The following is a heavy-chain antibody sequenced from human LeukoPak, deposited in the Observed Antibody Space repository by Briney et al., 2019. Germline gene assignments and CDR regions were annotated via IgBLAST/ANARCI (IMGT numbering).Heavy chain of an antibody. CDR2: IYSGGST. CDR3: ARVAAAGREFFDY. J-gene: IGHJ4*02. D-gene: IGHD6-13*01. Sequence: PGGSLRLSCAASGFTVSSNYMSWVRQAPGKGLEWVSVIYSGGSTYYADSVKGRFTISRHNSKNTLYLQMNSLRAEDTAVNYCARVAAAGREFFDYWGQGTLVTVSS. CDR1: GFTVSSNY. V-gene: IGHV3-53*04.